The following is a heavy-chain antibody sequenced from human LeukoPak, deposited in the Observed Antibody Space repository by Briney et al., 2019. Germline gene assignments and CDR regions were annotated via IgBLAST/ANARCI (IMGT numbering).Heavy chain of an antibody. CDR1: GFTFSSYG. J-gene: IGHJ4*02. CDR2: ISGSGGTT. Sequence: GGSLRLSCAASGFTFSSYGMSWVRQAPGKGLEWVSTISGSGGTTYYADSVKGRFTISRDNSKNTLYLQMNSLRAEDTAVYYCAKGRYSSDWYSYFDYFDYWGQGTLVTVSS. V-gene: IGHV3-23*01. CDR3: AKGRYSSDWYSYFDYFDY. D-gene: IGHD6-19*01.